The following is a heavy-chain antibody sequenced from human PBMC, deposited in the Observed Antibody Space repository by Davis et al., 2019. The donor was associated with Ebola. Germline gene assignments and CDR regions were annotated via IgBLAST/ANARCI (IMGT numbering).Heavy chain of an antibody. CDR3: AREKGYYGMDV. V-gene: IGHV3-21*01. Sequence: PGGSLRLSCAASGFTFSTYSMNWVRQAPGKGLEWVSSISSSSSYIYYADSVKGRFTISRDNSKNTLYLQMNSLRAEDTAVYYCAREKGYYGMDVWGQGTTVTVSS. CDR2: ISSSSSYI. J-gene: IGHJ6*02. CDR1: GFTFSTYS.